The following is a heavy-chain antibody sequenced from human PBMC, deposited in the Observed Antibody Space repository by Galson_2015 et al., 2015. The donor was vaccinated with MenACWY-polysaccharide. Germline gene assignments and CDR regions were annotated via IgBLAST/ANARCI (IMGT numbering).Heavy chain of an antibody. D-gene: IGHD5-12*01. CDR2: IYTSGST. CDR3: ARATKN. Sequence: TLSLTCTVSGGSISSGSYYWSWIRQPAGKGLEWIGRIYTSGSTNYNPSLKSRVTISVDTSKNQFSLKLSSVTAADTAVYYCARATKNWGQGTLVTVSS. J-gene: IGHJ4*02. CDR1: GGSISSGSYY. V-gene: IGHV4-61*02.